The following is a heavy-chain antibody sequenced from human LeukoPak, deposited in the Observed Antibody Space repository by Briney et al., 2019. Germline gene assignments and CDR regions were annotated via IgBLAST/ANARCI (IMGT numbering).Heavy chain of an antibody. CDR2: IKQDGSEK. CDR3: ARNVYRTFDS. Sequence: GGSLRLSCAASGFTFSTYWMSWVRQAPGKGLEWVASIKQDGSEKYYVDSVKDRFTISRDNAKNSLYLQMNSLRVEDTAVYYCARNVYRTFDSWDQGTLVTVSS. CDR1: GFTFSTYW. J-gene: IGHJ4*02. D-gene: IGHD1-14*01. V-gene: IGHV3-7*01.